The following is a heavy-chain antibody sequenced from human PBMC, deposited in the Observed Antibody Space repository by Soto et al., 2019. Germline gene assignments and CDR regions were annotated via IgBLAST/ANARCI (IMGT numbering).Heavy chain of an antibody. J-gene: IGHJ3*02. V-gene: IGHV3-48*02. CDR3: AREAVAGTAKLYQDAFDI. D-gene: IGHD6-19*01. CDR2: ISSSSSTI. CDR1: GFTFSSYS. Sequence: EVQLVESGGGLVQPGGSLRLSCAASGFTFSSYSMNWVRQAPGKGLEWVSYISSSSSTIYYADSVKGRFTISRDNAKNSLYLQMNSLRDEDTAVYYCAREAVAGTAKLYQDAFDIWGQGTMVTVSS.